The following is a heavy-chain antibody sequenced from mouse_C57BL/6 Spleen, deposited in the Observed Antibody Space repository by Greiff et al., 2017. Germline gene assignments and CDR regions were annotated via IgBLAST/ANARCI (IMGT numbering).Heavy chain of an antibody. D-gene: IGHD2-2*01. CDR3: ASLYYGYDDFDY. CDR2: IDPSDSET. V-gene: IGHV1-52*01. J-gene: IGHJ2*01. CDR1: GYTFTSYW. Sequence: QVQLQQPGAELVRPGSSVKLSCKASGYTFTSYWMHWVKQRPIQGLEWIGNIDPSDSETHYNQKFKDKATLTVDKSSSTAYMQLSSLTSEDSAVYYCASLYYGYDDFDYWGQGTTLTVSS.